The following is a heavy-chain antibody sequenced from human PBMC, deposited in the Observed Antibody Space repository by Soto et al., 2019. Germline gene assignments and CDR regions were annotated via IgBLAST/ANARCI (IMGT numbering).Heavy chain of an antibody. V-gene: IGHV3-23*01. CDR3: ARESEDLTSNFDY. J-gene: IGHJ4*02. Sequence: GGSLRLSCAASGLTFSSYAMTWVRQAPGKGLQWVSTISGNGASTYYADSVKGRFTVSRDNSRNTLYLQLNSLRTEDTALYYCARESEDLTSNFDYWGQGTLVTVSS. CDR1: GLTFSSYA. CDR2: ISGNGAST.